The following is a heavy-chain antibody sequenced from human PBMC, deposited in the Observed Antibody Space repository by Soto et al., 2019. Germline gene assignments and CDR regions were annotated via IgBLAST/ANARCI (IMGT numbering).Heavy chain of an antibody. Sequence: GGSMRLSCAASGFTFSDHYMDWVRQAPGKGLEWVGRTRNKANSYTTEYAASVKGRFTISRDDSKNSLYLQMNSLKTEDTSVYYCARGGYCSSTSCFNYYGLYVWGQGATVTVSS. J-gene: IGHJ6*02. CDR3: ARGGYCSSTSCFNYYGLYV. CDR2: TRNKANSYTT. CDR1: GFTFSDHY. V-gene: IGHV3-72*01. D-gene: IGHD2-2*01.